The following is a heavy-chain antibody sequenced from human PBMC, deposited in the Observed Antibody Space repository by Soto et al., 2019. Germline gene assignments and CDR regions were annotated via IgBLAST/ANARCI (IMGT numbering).Heavy chain of an antibody. Sequence: ASVKVSCKASGYTFTSYGISWVRQAPGQGLEWMGWINPNSGSTNYAQKFQGWVTMTRDTSISTAYMELSRLRSDDTAVYYCARDLYYDILTSGYYYYGMDVWGQGTTVTVSS. V-gene: IGHV1-2*04. D-gene: IGHD3-9*01. CDR1: GYTFTSYG. J-gene: IGHJ6*02. CDR3: ARDLYYDILTSGYYYYGMDV. CDR2: INPNSGST.